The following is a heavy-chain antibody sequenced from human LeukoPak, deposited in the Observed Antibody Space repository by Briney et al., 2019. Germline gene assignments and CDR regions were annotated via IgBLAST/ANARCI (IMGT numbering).Heavy chain of an antibody. V-gene: IGHV3-7*01. D-gene: IGHD3-22*01. CDR1: GFTFMDYF. Sequence: GGSLRLSCVASGFTFMDYFMSWVRQAPGKGLEWVASIKHNGGEKYYVDSVKGRFTISRGNAKNSLYLEMSSLRVEDTAVYYCARDRGWRSSGYYLYHFDYWGQGTLVTFAS. CDR2: IKHNGGEK. CDR3: ARDRGWRSSGYYLYHFDY. J-gene: IGHJ4*02.